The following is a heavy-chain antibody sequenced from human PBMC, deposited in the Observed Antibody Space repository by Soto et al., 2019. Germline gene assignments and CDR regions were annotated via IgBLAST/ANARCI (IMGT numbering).Heavy chain of an antibody. Sequence: ASVKLSCKASGYTFTSYGSSWVRQAPGQGLEWMGWISAYNGNTNYAQKLQGRVTMTTDTSTSTAYMELRSLRSDDTAVYYCARDTVGSSSWQYYYYYGMDVWGQGTTVTVSS. CDR3: ARDTVGSSSWQYYYYYGMDV. D-gene: IGHD6-13*01. V-gene: IGHV1-18*01. CDR1: GYTFTSYG. CDR2: ISAYNGNT. J-gene: IGHJ6*02.